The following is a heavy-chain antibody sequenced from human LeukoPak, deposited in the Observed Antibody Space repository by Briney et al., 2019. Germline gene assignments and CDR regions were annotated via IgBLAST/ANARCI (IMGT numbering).Heavy chain of an antibody. CDR2: IYYSGST. Sequence: SETLSLTCTVSGGSISSYYWNWIRQPPGKGLEWIGYIYYSGSTNYNPSLKSRVTISVDTSKNQFSLQLSSVTAADTAVYYCARHAYYYDRSGSYEAFDIWGQGTMVTVSS. D-gene: IGHD3-22*01. CDR1: GGSISSYY. CDR3: ARHAYYYDRSGSYEAFDI. J-gene: IGHJ3*02. V-gene: IGHV4-59*08.